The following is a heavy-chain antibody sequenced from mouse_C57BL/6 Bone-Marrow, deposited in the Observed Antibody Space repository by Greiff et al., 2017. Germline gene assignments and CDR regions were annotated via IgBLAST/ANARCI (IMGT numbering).Heavy chain of an antibody. CDR1: EYDFPSYD. J-gene: IGHJ3*01. Sequence: EVQLVESGGGLVQPGESLKLSCESTEYDFPSYDMSWVRKTPEKRLELVAAINSDGGSTYYPDTMERRFIISRDNTKKTLYLQMSSLRSEDTALYYCARHRDVYYPFAYWGQGTLVTVSA. D-gene: IGHD2-3*01. CDR3: ARHRDVYYPFAY. V-gene: IGHV5-2*01. CDR2: INSDGGST.